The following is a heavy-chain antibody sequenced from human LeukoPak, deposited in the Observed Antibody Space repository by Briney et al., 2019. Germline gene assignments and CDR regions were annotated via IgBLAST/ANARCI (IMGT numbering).Heavy chain of an antibody. V-gene: IGHV1-46*01. CDR2: INPGGGST. D-gene: IGHD6-19*01. Sequence: GASVRVSCKASGYTFPHYYMHWVRHAPGQGLQWMAIINPGGGSTTFAQNLQGRLTVTRDTSTNTVYMELSSLRSDDTAVYYCAREVGSFRGLAVAGTGYFDYWGQGTLVTVSS. J-gene: IGHJ4*02. CDR3: AREVGSFRGLAVAGTGYFDY. CDR1: GYTFPHYY.